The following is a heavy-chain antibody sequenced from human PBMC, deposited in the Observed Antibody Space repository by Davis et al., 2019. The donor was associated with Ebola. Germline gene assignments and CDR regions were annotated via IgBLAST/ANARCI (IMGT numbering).Heavy chain of an antibody. D-gene: IGHD3-22*01. CDR3: ARDFGYYDSSGYYYWYYGMDV. CDR1: GFTVSSNY. CDR2: IYSGGST. J-gene: IGHJ6*02. V-gene: IGHV3-66*01. Sequence: GESLKISCAASGFTVSSNYMSWVRQAPGKGLEWVSVIYSGGSTYYADSVKSRFTISRDNSKNTLYLQMNSLRAEDTAVYYCARDFGYYDSSGYYYWYYGMDVWGQGTTVTDSS.